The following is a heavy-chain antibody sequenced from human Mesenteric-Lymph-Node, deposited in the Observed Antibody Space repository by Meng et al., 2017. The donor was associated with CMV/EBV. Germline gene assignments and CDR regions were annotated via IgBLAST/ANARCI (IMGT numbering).Heavy chain of an antibody. V-gene: IGHV3-33*06. CDR2: IWFDGSDK. CDR1: GFNISDYA. J-gene: IGHJ4*02. Sequence: CTTSGFNISDYAMNGVRQAPGKGLEWVEIIWFDGSDKKYADSVKGRFNISRDNNKNTLYLQMNSLRAGDTAIYYCAKRSDSGPYYFDYWGQGTLVTVSS. D-gene: IGHD2-15*01. CDR3: AKRSDSGPYYFDY.